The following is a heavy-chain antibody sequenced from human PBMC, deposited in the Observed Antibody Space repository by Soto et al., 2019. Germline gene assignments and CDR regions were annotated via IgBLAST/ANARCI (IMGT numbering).Heavy chain of an antibody. CDR2: ISAYNGNT. V-gene: IGHV1-18*01. D-gene: IGHD3-22*01. Sequence: ASVKVSCKASGYTFTSYGISWVRQAPGQGLEWMGWISAYNGNTNYAQKLQGRVTMTTDTSTSTAYMELRSLRSDDTAVYYCARDVPNYYDSSGYYYVFDYWGQGTLVTVSS. CDR1: GYTFTSYG. J-gene: IGHJ4*02. CDR3: ARDVPNYYDSSGYYYVFDY.